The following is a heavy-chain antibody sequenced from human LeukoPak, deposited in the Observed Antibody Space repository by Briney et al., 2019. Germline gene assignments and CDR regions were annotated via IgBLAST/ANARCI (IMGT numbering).Heavy chain of an antibody. Sequence: PGGSLRLSCAASGFTSSSYAMSWVRQAPGKGLEWVSSINQISSHIYYAESVRGRFSISRDNAKNSVYLQMNSLRAEDTAIYYCARDATQYLRYGYFDYWGPGILVTVSS. D-gene: IGHD3-9*01. V-gene: IGHV3-21*01. CDR2: INQISSHI. CDR3: ARDATQYLRYGYFDY. J-gene: IGHJ4*02. CDR1: GFTSSSYA.